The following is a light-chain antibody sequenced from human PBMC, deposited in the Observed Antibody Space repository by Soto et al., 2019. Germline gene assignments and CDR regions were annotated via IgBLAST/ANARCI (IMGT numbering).Light chain of an antibody. CDR2: AAS. CDR3: QQGHSAPLT. Sequence: DIQMTQSPSSLSASVGDRVTITCRASQTISRNLNWYQQKPGKAPDLLIFAASNLQSGVPSRFSGSGSGADFTLTISSLHPEDFATYYCQQGHSAPLTFGGGTKVEIK. V-gene: IGKV1-39*01. CDR1: QTISRN. J-gene: IGKJ4*01.